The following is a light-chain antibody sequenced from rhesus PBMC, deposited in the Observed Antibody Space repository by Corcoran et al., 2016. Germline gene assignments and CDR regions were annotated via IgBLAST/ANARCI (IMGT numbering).Light chain of an antibody. CDR2: AAS. Sequence: DIQMTQSPSSLSASVGDRVTITCRASQGSDTDLVWYQQKPGKAPNLLIYAASTLQSGDPSRFSGSRSRTVFTLTIPNLQPEDYRSYYCLQHHTSPYTFVQGTKVNVK. V-gene: IGKV1S17*01. CDR1: QGSDTD. CDR3: LQHHTSPYT. J-gene: IGKJ2*01.